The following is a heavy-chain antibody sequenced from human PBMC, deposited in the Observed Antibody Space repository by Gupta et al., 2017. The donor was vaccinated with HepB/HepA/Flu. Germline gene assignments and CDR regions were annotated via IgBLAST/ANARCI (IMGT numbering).Heavy chain of an antibody. CDR3: ARTVYSGSSLT. D-gene: IGHD6-6*01. V-gene: IGHV3-74*01. CDR1: GFTFNNYW. J-gene: IGHJ1*01. Sequence: EVQLVESGGGLVQPGGSLILSCAASGFTFNNYWMHWVRQAPGKGLVWVSRINQDGSSTSYADSVKGRFTISRDNAKNTLYLQMNSLRAEDTAVYYCARTVYSGSSLTWGQGALVTVSS. CDR2: INQDGSST.